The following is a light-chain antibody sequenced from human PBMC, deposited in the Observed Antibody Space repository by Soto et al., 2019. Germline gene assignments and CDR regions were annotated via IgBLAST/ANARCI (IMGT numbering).Light chain of an antibody. CDR2: GAS. J-gene: IGKJ1*01. CDR3: QQYGSSPWT. CDR1: QSVSSSY. V-gene: IGKV3-20*01. Sequence: EIVLTQSPGTLSLSPGERVTLSCRASQSVSSSYLAWYQQKPGQAPRLLIYGASSRATGSPDRFRGSGSGTDFTLTISRLEPEDFAVYYCQQYGSSPWTFGQGTKVEIK.